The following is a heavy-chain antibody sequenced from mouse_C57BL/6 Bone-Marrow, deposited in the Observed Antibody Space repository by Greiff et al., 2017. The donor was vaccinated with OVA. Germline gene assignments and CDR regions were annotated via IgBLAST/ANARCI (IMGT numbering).Heavy chain of an antibody. D-gene: IGHD1-1*01. V-gene: IGHV1-55*01. Sequence: QVQLQQPGAELVKPGASVKMSCKASGYTFTSYWITWVKQRPGQGLEWIGDIYPGSGSTNYNEKFKSKATLTVDTSSSTAYMQLSSLTSEDSAVYYCARKGTTVVNWYFDVWGTGTTVTVSS. CDR1: GYTFTSYW. J-gene: IGHJ1*03. CDR3: ARKGTTVVNWYFDV. CDR2: IYPGSGST.